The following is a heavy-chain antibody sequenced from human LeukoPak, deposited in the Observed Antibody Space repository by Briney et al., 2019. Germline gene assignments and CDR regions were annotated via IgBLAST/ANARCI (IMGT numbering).Heavy chain of an antibody. CDR3: AGRRNYYGSGSHFDY. Sequence: GASVKVSCKASGGTFSSYAISWVRQAPGQGLEWMGGIIPIFGTASYAQKFQGRVTITADKSTSTAYMELSSLRSEDTAVYYCAGRRNYYGSGSHFDYWGQGTLVTVSS. J-gene: IGHJ4*02. D-gene: IGHD3-10*01. V-gene: IGHV1-69*06. CDR1: GGTFSSYA. CDR2: IIPIFGTA.